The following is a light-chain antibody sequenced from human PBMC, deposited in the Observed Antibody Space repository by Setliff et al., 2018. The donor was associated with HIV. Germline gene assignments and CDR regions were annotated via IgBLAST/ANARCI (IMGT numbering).Light chain of an antibody. Sequence: QSALAQPASVSGSPGQSITMSCTGTSSDVGGYNYVSWYQQHPGKAPKLIIYEVSNRPSGVSNRFSGSKSGNTASLTISGLQPEDEADYYCSSYTSIYTYVFGTGSQVTVL. J-gene: IGLJ1*01. CDR3: SSYTSIYTYV. V-gene: IGLV2-14*01. CDR1: SSDVGGYNY. CDR2: EVS.